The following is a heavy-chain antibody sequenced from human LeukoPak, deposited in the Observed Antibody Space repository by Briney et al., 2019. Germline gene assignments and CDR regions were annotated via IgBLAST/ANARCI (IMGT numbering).Heavy chain of an antibody. CDR2: IYYSGST. CDR3: ARRSNQLLSSSHFDY. Sequence: SETLSLTCTVSGGSISSSSYYWGWIRQPPGKGLEWIGSIYYSGSTYYNPSLKSRVTISVDTSKNQFSLKLSSVTAADTAVYYCARRSNQLLSSSHFDYWGQGTLVTVSS. J-gene: IGHJ4*02. V-gene: IGHV4-39*01. CDR1: GGSISSSSYY. D-gene: IGHD2-2*01.